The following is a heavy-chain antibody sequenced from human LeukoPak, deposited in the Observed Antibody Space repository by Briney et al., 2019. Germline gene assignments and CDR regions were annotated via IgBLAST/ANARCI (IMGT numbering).Heavy chain of an antibody. CDR3: ARNRGHPGGEYYYYYMDV. CDR2: IIPIFGTA. CDR1: GGTFSSYA. V-gene: IGHV1-69*01. J-gene: IGHJ6*03. Sequence: SVKVSCKASGGTFSSYAISWVRQAPGQGLERMGGIIPIFGTANYAQKFQGRVTITADESTSTAYMELSSLRSEDTAVYYCARNRGHPGGEYYYYYMDVWGKGTTVTVSS. D-gene: IGHD3-16*01.